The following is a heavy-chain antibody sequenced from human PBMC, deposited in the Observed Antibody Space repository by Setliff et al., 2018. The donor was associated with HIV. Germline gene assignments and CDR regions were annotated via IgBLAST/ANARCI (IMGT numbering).Heavy chain of an antibody. J-gene: IGHJ6*03. D-gene: IGHD2-2*01. V-gene: IGHV4-59*11. CDR3: VRGFCSSTTCYEDYYYMDV. CDR2: IYYTGST. Sequence: SETLSLTCTVSGGSISGHYWSWIRQPPGKGLEWIGYIYYTGSTNYNPSLKSLVTISVDTSKTQFSLKLSSVTAADTSVYYCVRGFCSSTTCYEDYYYMDVWGKGSTVTVS. CDR1: GGSISGHY.